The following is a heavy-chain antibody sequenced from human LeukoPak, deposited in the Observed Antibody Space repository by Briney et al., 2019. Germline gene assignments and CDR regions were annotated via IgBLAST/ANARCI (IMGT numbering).Heavy chain of an antibody. D-gene: IGHD2-2*01. V-gene: IGHV3-7*05. J-gene: IGHJ4*02. CDR2: IKQDGNEK. Sequence: GGSLRLSCAASRFTLGTYWMSWVRQAPGKGLEWVANIKQDGNEKYYVDSVEGRFTISRDNAKNSLYLQMSSLRAEDTAVYYCARDYQGHFEYWGQGTLVTVSS. CDR1: RFTLGTYW. CDR3: ARDYQGHFEY.